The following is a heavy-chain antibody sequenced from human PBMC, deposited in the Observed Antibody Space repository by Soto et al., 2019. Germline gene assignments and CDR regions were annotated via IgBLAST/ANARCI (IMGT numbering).Heavy chain of an antibody. V-gene: IGHV1-8*01. D-gene: IGHD2-15*01. CDR2: MNPNSGNT. CDR3: ARGYGSGGSCYASLGY. CDR1: GYTFTSYD. J-gene: IGHJ4*02. Sequence: QVQLVQSGAEVKKPGASVKVSCKASGYTFTSYDINWVRQATGQGLEWMGWMNPNSGNTGYAKKFQGRVTMTRNSSISTAYMELSSLRSEDTAVYYCARGYGSGGSCYASLGYWGQGTLVTVSS.